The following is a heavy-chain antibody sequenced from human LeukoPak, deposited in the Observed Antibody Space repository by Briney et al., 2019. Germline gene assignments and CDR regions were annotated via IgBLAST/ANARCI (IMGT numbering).Heavy chain of an antibody. D-gene: IGHD3-22*01. CDR2: ISWNSGSI. V-gene: IGHV3-9*01. J-gene: IGHJ3*02. CDR1: GFTFDDYA. CDR3: ARDLASAYDSSGVAFDI. Sequence: GRSLRLSCAASGFTFDDYAMHWVRQAPGKGLEWVSGISWNSGSIGYADSVKGRFTISRDNAKNCLYLEMNSLRGDDTAWYYCARDLASAYDSSGVAFDIWGQGTMVTVSS.